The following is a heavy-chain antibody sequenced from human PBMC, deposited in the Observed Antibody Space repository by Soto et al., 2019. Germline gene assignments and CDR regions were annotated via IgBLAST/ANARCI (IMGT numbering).Heavy chain of an antibody. Sequence: QVQLQQWGAGLLKPSETLSLTCAVYGGSFSGYYWSWIRQPPGKGLEWIGEINHSGSTNYNPSLKSRVTISVDTPKNQFSLKLGSVTAADTAVYYCARVEAAAGSTYFDYWGQGTLVTVSS. J-gene: IGHJ4*02. D-gene: IGHD6-13*01. CDR3: ARVEAAAGSTYFDY. CDR1: GGSFSGYY. V-gene: IGHV4-34*01. CDR2: INHSGST.